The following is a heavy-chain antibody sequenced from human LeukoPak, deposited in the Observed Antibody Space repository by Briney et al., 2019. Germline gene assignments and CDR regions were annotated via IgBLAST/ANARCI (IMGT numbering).Heavy chain of an antibody. CDR3: ARDREQWSNAFDI. D-gene: IGHD6-19*01. J-gene: IGHJ3*02. CDR1: GYTFTSYA. Sequence: GASVKVSCKASGYTFTSYAMHWVRQAPGQRLEWMGWINAGNGNTKYSQKFQGRVTITRDTSASAAYMELSSLRSEDTAVYYCARDREQWSNAFDIWGQGTMVTVSS. CDR2: INAGNGNT. V-gene: IGHV1-3*01.